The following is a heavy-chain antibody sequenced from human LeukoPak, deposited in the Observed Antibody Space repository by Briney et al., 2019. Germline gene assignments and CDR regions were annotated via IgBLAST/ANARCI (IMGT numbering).Heavy chain of an antibody. CDR3: ARHRIEVAGSYFDY. V-gene: IGHV4-4*02. CDR2: IHYSGTT. Sequence: PSETLSLTCAVSGGSISSSNWWSWVRQPPGKGLEWIGYIHYSGTTRYNPSLMSRVSISVDMSKNRLSLKLSSVTAADAAVYYCARHRIEVAGSYFDYWGQGTLVTVSS. CDR1: GGSISSSNW. J-gene: IGHJ4*02. D-gene: IGHD6-19*01.